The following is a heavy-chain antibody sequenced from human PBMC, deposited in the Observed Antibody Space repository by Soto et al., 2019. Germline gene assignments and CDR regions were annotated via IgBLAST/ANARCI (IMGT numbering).Heavy chain of an antibody. J-gene: IGHJ4*02. Sequence: SETLSLTCTVSGGSISSSSYYWGWIRQPPGKGLEWIGSIYYSGSTYYNPSLKSRVTISVDTSKNQFSLKLSSVTAADTAVYYCARPGEGGSHEGFDYWGQGTLVTVSS. V-gene: IGHV4-39*01. CDR2: IYYSGST. CDR3: ARPGEGGSHEGFDY. CDR1: GGSISSSSYY. D-gene: IGHD3-16*01.